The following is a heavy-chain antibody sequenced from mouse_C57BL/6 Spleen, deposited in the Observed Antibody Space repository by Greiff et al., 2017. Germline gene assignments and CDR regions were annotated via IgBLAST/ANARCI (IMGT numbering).Heavy chain of an antibody. D-gene: IGHD1-1*01. CDR2: IDPSDSYT. Sequence: QVQLQQPGAELVMPGASVKLSCKASGYTFTSYWMHWVKQRPGQGLEWIGEIDPSDSYTNYNQKFKGKSTLTVDKSSSTAYMQLSGLTSEDSAVYYCARYSLNAMDYWGQGTSVTVSS. CDR3: ARYSLNAMDY. V-gene: IGHV1-69*01. J-gene: IGHJ4*01. CDR1: GYTFTSYW.